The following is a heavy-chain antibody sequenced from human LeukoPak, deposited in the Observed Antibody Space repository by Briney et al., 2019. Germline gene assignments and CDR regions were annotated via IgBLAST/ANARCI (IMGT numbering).Heavy chain of an antibody. V-gene: IGHV3-21*01. CDR1: GFTFSSYS. CDR2: ISGTSSYI. Sequence: GGSLRLSCAASGFTFSSYSMNWVREAPGKGVEWVSSISGTSSYINYADSVKGRFTISRDNAQNSLFLQLNSLRAEDTAVYYCARDPYSSGWYKDAFDIWGQGTIVTVSS. J-gene: IGHJ3*02. CDR3: ARDPYSSGWYKDAFDI. D-gene: IGHD6-19*01.